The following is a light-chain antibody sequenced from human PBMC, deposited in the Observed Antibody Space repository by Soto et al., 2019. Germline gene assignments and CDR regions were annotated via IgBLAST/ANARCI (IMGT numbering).Light chain of an antibody. Sequence: ESVLTQSPATLSLSPGERATLSCRASQSVSSSLAWYQQKPGQAPRLLIYDASNRATGIPARFSGGGSGTDFTLTISSLEPEDFGVYYCQQRHNWPITFGQGTRLEIK. CDR2: DAS. J-gene: IGKJ5*01. CDR1: QSVSSS. V-gene: IGKV3-11*01. CDR3: QQRHNWPIT.